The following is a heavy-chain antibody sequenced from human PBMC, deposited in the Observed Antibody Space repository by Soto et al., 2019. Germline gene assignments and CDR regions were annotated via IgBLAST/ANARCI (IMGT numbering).Heavy chain of an antibody. V-gene: IGHV3-74*01. CDR3: ATVGTGSYNWFDP. CDR1: GFTFSSNW. D-gene: IGHD3-10*01. Sequence: EVQLVESGGGLVQPGGSLRLSCAASGFTFSSNWMHWVRQAPGKGLVWVARINSDGTTTTYADPVKGRFTISRDNAKNTVYLQMNSLRVEDTAVYYCATVGTGSYNWFDPWGRGNLVTVSS. J-gene: IGHJ5*02. CDR2: INSDGTTT.